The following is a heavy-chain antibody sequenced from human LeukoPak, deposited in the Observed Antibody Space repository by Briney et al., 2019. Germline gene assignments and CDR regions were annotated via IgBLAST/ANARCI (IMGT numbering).Heavy chain of an antibody. D-gene: IGHD6-13*01. CDR2: IYNTGST. CDR1: GDSISSYY. Sequence: SETLSLTCTVSGDSISSYYWSWIRQPPGKKLEWIGYIYNTGSTSYNPSLKSRVTISVDTSKNQFSLKVTSVTAADTAVYYCARGSSSWSPDFDYWSQGTLVTVSS. V-gene: IGHV4-59*01. CDR3: ARGSSSWSPDFDY. J-gene: IGHJ4*02.